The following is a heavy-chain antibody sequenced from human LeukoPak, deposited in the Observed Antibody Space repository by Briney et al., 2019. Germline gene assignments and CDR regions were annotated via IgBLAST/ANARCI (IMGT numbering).Heavy chain of an antibody. V-gene: IGHV3-33*08. J-gene: IGHJ4*02. CDR2: IWYDGSNK. Sequence: GGSLRLSCAASGFTVSSNYMSWVRQAPGKGLEWVAVIWYDGSNKYYADSVKGRFTISRDNSKNTLYLQMNSLRAEDTAVYYCARDRYSYGSRDFDYWGQGTLVTVSS. D-gene: IGHD5-18*01. CDR3: ARDRYSYGSRDFDY. CDR1: GFTVSSNY.